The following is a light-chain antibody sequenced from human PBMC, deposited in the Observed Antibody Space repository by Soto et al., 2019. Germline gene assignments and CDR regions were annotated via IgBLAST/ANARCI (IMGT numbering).Light chain of an antibody. Sequence: EIVLTQSPCTLSFSPGERATLSCRASHSVSSSYLAWYQQKPGQAPRLLIYGASSRATGIPDRFSGSGSGTDFTLTISRLEPEDFAVYYCQQYGSSTLTFGGGTKV. CDR2: GAS. CDR1: HSVSSSY. V-gene: IGKV3-20*01. J-gene: IGKJ4*01. CDR3: QQYGSSTLT.